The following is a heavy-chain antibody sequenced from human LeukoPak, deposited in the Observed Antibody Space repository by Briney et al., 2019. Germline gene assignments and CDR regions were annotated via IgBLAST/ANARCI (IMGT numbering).Heavy chain of an antibody. V-gene: IGHV4-30-4*01. D-gene: IGHD3-10*01. Sequence: SETLSLTYTVSGGSISSGDYYWSWIRQPPGKGLEWIGYIYYSGSTYYNPSLKSRVTISVDTSKNQFSLKLSSVTAADTAVYYRASQTNVLLWFGESKYYFDYWGQGTLVTVSS. CDR2: IYYSGST. CDR1: GGSISSGDYY. CDR3: ASQTNVLLWFGESKYYFDY. J-gene: IGHJ4*02.